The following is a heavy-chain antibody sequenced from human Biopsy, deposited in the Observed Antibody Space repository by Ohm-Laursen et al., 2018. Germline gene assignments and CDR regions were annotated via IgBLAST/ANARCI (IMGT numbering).Heavy chain of an antibody. CDR2: IYYNGNT. Sequence: PSLTCTVSGGSISIGGSYWSWIRQHPGKGLEWIGYIYYNGNTNYNPSLKSRVSMSVDTSKNQFSLKLSSVTVADTAVYFCARDRGQNYFDYWGQGIPVTVSS. V-gene: IGHV4-31*03. CDR1: GGSISIGGSY. CDR3: ARDRGQNYFDY. J-gene: IGHJ4*02.